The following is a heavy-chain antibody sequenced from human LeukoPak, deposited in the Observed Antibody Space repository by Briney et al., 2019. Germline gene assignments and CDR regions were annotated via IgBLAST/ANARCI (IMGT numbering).Heavy chain of an antibody. V-gene: IGHV3-53*01. CDR1: GFTVSSNY. Sequence: GGSLRLSCAASGFTVSSNYMSWVRQAPGKGLEWVSVIYSGGSTYYADSVKGRFTISRDNSKNTLYPQMNSLRAEDTAVYYCARDPSLPYCSGGSCYSHYYYYGMDVWGQGTTVTVSS. J-gene: IGHJ6*02. CDR2: IYSGGST. D-gene: IGHD2-15*01. CDR3: ARDPSLPYCSGGSCYSHYYYYGMDV.